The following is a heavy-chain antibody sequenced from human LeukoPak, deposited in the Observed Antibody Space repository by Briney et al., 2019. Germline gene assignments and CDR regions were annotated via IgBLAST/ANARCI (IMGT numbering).Heavy chain of an antibody. CDR1: GFTFGTSS. CDR3: AREGSMNTSSPPLDY. D-gene: IGHD2-2*02. J-gene: IGHJ4*02. V-gene: IGHV3-21*01. Sequence: TGRSPRLSCATSGFTFGTSSTDWVSPPPRKGLEWVSSISINSRYINYADSVKGRFTISRDTAKNSLYLQMNSLRAEDTGVYYCAREGSMNTSSPPLDYWGQGTLVTVSS. CDR2: ISINSRYI.